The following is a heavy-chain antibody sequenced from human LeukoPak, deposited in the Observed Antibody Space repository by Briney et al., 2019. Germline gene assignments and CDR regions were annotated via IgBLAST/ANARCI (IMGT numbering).Heavy chain of an antibody. V-gene: IGHV3-33*01. D-gene: IGHD3-10*01. CDR2: IWYDGSNK. CDR3: ARDLYYGSGTKGGAFDI. CDR1: GFTFSSYG. J-gene: IGHJ3*02. Sequence: GGSLRLSCAASGFTFSSYGMHWVRQAPGKGLEWVAVIWYDGSNKYYADSVKGRFTISRDNSKNTLYLQMNSLRAEDTAVYYCARDLYYGSGTKGGAFDIWGQGTMVTVSS.